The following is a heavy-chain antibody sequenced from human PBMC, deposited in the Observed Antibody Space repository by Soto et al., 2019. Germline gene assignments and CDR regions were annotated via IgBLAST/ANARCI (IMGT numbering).Heavy chain of an antibody. CDR3: ARGFGELSSYYYYYMDV. J-gene: IGHJ6*03. D-gene: IGHD3-10*01. V-gene: IGHV4-34*01. CDR2: INHSGST. CDR1: GGSFSGYY. Sequence: SETLSLTCAVYGGSFSGYYWSWIRQPPGKGLEWIGEINHSGSTNYNPSLKSRVTISVGTSKNQFSLKLSSVTAADTAVYYCARGFGELSSYYYYYMDVWGKGTTVTVSS.